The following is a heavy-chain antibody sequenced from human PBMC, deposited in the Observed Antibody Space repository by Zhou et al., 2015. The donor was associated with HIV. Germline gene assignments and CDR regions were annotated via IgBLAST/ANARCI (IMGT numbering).Heavy chain of an antibody. V-gene: IGHV1-69*02. J-gene: IGHJ6*01. CDR1: GGTFSSYT. D-gene: IGHD4-17*01. CDR2: IIPILGIA. Sequence: QVQLVQSGAEVKKPGSSVKVSCKASGGTFSSYTISWVRQAPGQGLEWMGRIIPILGIANYAQKFQGRVTITADKSTSTAYMELSSLRSEDTAVYYCARVRGLPKTTTNNHVAGEYYYYYYGMDVVGPKGPRSPSPQ. CDR3: ARVRGLPKTTTNNHVAGEYYYYYYGMDV.